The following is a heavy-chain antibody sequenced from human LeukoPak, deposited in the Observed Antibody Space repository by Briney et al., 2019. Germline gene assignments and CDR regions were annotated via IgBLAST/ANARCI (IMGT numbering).Heavy chain of an antibody. CDR2: INPNSGGT. D-gene: IGHD2-15*01. CDR3: ARECWRGGSCYSG. V-gene: IGHV1-2*02. Sequence: ASVKVSCKASGYTFTGHYMHWVRQAPGQGLEWMGWINPNSGGTNYAQKFQGRVTMTRDTSISTAYMELSRLRSDDTAVYYCARECWRGGSCYSGWGQGTLVTVSS. CDR1: GYTFTGHY. J-gene: IGHJ4*02.